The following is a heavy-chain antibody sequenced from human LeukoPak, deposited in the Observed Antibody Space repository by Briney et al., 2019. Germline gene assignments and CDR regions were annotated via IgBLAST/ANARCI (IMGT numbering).Heavy chain of an antibody. V-gene: IGHV1-8*01. D-gene: IGHD2-2*01. CDR1: GYTFTSYD. CDR2: MNPNSGNT. J-gene: IGHJ6*03. CDR3: ARGRDIVVVPAAADYYYYMDV. Sequence: GASVKVSCKASGYTFTSYDINWVRQATGQGLEWMGWMNPNSGNTGYAQKFQGRVTMTRNTSISTAYMELSSLRSEDTAVYYCARGRDIVVVPAAADYYYYMDVWSKGTTVTVSS.